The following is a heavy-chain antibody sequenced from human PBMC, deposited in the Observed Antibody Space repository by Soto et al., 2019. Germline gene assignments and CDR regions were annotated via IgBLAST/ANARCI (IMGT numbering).Heavy chain of an antibody. J-gene: IGHJ6*02. CDR3: ARGDATKIVVTTYYAMDV. Sequence: QVQLVQSGAEVKKPGSSVTVSCKAPGGSLSNYGIRWVRQAPGQGLEWMVGLIPVFGTANYAQKFQGRVTITADESTNIVDMAVTSLRSEDTAVYYCARGDATKIVVTTYYAMDVWGQGTTVTVSS. D-gene: IGHD4-17*01. CDR1: GGSLSNYG. CDR2: LIPVFGTA. V-gene: IGHV1-69*12.